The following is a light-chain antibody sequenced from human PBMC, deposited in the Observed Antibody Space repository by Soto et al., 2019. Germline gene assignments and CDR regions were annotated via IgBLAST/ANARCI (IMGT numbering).Light chain of an antibody. CDR1: QSVISN. J-gene: IGKJ3*01. V-gene: IGKV3-15*01. CDR2: GAS. Sequence: EMALTQSPVTLSVSPGESAALSGRASQSVISNSAWYQQKPGQAPRLLIYGASTRATGIPDRLSGSGSGTEFTLTISSLQSGDFAVYYCQQYNRWPFTFGPGTKVDIK. CDR3: QQYNRWPFT.